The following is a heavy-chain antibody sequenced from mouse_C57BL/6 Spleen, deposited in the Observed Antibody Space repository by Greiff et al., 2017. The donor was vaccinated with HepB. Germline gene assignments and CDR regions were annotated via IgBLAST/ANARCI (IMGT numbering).Heavy chain of an antibody. D-gene: IGHD1-1*01. J-gene: IGHJ4*01. CDR1: GFTFSDYY. Sequence: EVMLVESGGGLVQPGGSLKLSCAASGFTFSDYYMYWVRQTPEKRLEWVAYISNGGGSTYYPDTVKGRFTISRDNAKNTLYLQMSRLKSEDTAMYYCARRYYGSSAMDYWGQGTSVTVSS. CDR3: ARRYYGSSAMDY. CDR2: ISNGGGST. V-gene: IGHV5-12*01.